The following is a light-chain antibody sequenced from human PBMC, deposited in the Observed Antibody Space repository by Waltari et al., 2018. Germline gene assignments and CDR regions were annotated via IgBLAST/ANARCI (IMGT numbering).Light chain of an antibody. J-gene: IGLJ6*01. Sequence: QLVLTQSPSASASLGASVKLTCTLSSGHSSYAIAWHQQQPEKGPRYLMKLNSDGSHSKGDGILVCFSGSSSGAERYLTISSLQSVDEAYYYCHIWGTGIHNVFGSGTKLTVL. CDR2: LNSDGSH. CDR1: SGHSSYA. CDR3: HIWGTGIHNV. V-gene: IGLV4-69*01.